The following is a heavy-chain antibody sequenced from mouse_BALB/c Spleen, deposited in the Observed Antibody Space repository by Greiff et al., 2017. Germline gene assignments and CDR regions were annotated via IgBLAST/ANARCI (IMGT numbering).Heavy chain of an antibody. J-gene: IGHJ4*01. CDR1: GYTFTDYW. CDR2: IDTSDSYT. Sequence: QVQLKQPGAELVMPGASVKMSCKASGYTFTDYWMHWVKQRPGQGLEWIGAIDTSDSYTSYNQKFKGKATLTVDESSSTAYMQLSSLTSEDSAVYYCARSGGLYYYAMDYWGQGTSVTVSS. D-gene: IGHD2-3*01. V-gene: IGHV1-69*01. CDR3: ARSGGLYYYAMDY.